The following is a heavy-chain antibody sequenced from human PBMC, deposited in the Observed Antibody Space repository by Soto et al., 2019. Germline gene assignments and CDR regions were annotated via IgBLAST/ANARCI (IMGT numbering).Heavy chain of an antibody. CDR2: VIPVFGRA. CDR3: AGDTSDGVVAATGLEY. Sequence: QVQLVQSGAEVKKPGSSVKVSCKASGGTFSNFGMSWVRQAPGQGLEWMGVVIPVFGRANYAGTFQGRVTITADESTSTVYMELRSLRSEDTAVYFCAGDTSDGVVAATGLEYWGQGTLVTVSS. J-gene: IGHJ4*02. V-gene: IGHV1-69*01. CDR1: GGTFSNFG. D-gene: IGHD2-15*01.